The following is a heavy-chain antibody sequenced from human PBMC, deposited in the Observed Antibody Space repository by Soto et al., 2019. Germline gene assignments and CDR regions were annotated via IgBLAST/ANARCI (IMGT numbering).Heavy chain of an antibody. Sequence: ASVKVSCKSSGYTFIDYSMHWVRQAPGQGLEWTGWINPNSGNTKYAQNFQGRVTMTIDTSTSTAYMELRSLRSDDTAVYYCARDLDVDTAMVWHYWGQGTLVTVSS. CDR1: GYTFIDYS. CDR2: INPNSGNT. J-gene: IGHJ4*02. D-gene: IGHD5-18*01. CDR3: ARDLDVDTAMVWHY. V-gene: IGHV1-2*02.